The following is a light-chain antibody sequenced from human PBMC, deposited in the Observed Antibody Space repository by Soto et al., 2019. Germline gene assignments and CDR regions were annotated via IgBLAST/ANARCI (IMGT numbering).Light chain of an antibody. CDR2: GNT. V-gene: IGLV1-40*01. Sequence: QSVLTQPPSVSGAPGQRVTISCTGSSSNIGAGYDVHWYQHLPGTAPKLLISGNTNRPSGVPDRFSGSKSGTSASLAISGLQAEDEADDYCQSYDNTLSDFWVFGGGTQLTVL. CDR3: QSYDNTLSDFWV. J-gene: IGLJ3*02. CDR1: SSNIGAGYD.